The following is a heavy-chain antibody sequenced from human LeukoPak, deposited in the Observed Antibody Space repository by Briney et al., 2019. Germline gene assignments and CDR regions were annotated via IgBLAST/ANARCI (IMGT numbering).Heavy chain of an antibody. D-gene: IGHD6-13*01. CDR3: ARVGQQLVPFAFDI. V-gene: IGHV3-66*01. CDR1: GFTVSSNY. CDR2: IYSGGST. Sequence: GGSLRLSCAASGFTVSSNYMSWVRQAPGKGLEWVSVIYSGGSTYYADSVKGGFTISRDNSKNTLYLQMNSLRAEDTAVYYCARVGQQLVPFAFDIWGQGTMVTVSS. J-gene: IGHJ3*02.